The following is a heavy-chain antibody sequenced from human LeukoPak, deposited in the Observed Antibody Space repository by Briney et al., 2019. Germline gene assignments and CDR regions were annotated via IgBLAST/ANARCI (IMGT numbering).Heavy chain of an antibody. J-gene: IGHJ4*02. V-gene: IGHV4-34*01. CDR2: INHSGST. CDR3: ATSRPWGYHYNLLGY. Sequence: SETLSLTCAVYGGSFSGYYWSWIRQPPGKGLEWIAEINHSGSTNYNPSLKSRVTISVDTSKNQFSLKLSSVTAADTAVYYCATSRPWGYHYNLLGYWGQGTLVTVSS. CDR1: GGSFSGYY. D-gene: IGHD3-22*01.